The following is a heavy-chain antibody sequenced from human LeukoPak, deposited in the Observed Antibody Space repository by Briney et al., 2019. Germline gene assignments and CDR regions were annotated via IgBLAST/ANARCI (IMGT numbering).Heavy chain of an antibody. CDR2: IYYSGST. CDR3: AREGYSYGTPRFFDY. J-gene: IGHJ4*02. CDR1: GGSISSYY. D-gene: IGHD5-18*01. Sequence: PSETLSLTCTVSGGSISSYYWSWIRQPPGKGLEWIGYIYYSGSTNYNPSLKSRVTISVDTSKNQFSLKLSSVTAADTAVYYCAREGYSYGTPRFFDYWGQGTLVTVSS. V-gene: IGHV4-59*01.